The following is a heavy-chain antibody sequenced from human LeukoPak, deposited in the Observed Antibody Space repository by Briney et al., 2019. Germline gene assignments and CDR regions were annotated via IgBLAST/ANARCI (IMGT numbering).Heavy chain of an antibody. Sequence: AGGSLRLSCAASGFTFSSYAMHWVRQAPGKGLEWVAGISYDGSNKYYVDSVKGRFTISRDNSKNTLYLQMNSLRAEDTAVYYCAKDIGHVGATPMDVWGQGTTVTVSS. V-gene: IGHV3-30*18. CDR1: GFTFSSYA. D-gene: IGHD1-26*01. CDR3: AKDIGHVGATPMDV. J-gene: IGHJ6*02. CDR2: ISYDGSNK.